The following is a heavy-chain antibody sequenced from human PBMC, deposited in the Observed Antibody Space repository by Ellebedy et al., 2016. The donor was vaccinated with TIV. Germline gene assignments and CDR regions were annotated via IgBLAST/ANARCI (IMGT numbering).Heavy chain of an antibody. J-gene: IGHJ4*02. CDR2: INADGGVN. CDR3: ARDPGFYRLDY. Sequence: GGSLRLSXAASGFPFTNSWMTWFRQAPGKGLQWVANINADGGVNVYADFVKGRFTIPRDNAETSVYLQLSSVRADDTAVYYCARDPGFYRLDYWGQGTLVTVSS. CDR1: GFPFTNSW. V-gene: IGHV3-7*01. D-gene: IGHD2/OR15-2a*01.